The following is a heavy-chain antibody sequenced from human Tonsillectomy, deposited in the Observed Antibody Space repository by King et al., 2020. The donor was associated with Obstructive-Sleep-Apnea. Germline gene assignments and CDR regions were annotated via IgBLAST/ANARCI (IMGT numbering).Heavy chain of an antibody. V-gene: IGHV1-8*01. J-gene: IGHJ4*02. CDR1: GYTFTSYD. CDR3: ARKYYDILTGYYY. CDR2: MNLNSVNT. D-gene: IGHD3-9*01. Sequence: QLVQSGAEVKKPGASVKVSCKASGYTFTSYDINWVRLATGQGLDCMGCMNLNSVNTGYEQKFQGRVTMTRNTSISTAYMELSSLRSEDTAVYYCARKYYDILTGYYYWGQGTLVTVSS.